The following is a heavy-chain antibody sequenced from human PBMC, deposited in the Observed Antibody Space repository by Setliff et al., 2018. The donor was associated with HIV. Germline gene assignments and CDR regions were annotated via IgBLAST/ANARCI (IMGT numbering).Heavy chain of an antibody. CDR1: GFSLTTSAVG. V-gene: IGHV2-5*02. CDR2: IYWDDDK. Sequence: GPTLVNPTQTLTLTCAFSGFSLTTSAVGVGWIRQPPGKALEWLALIYWDDDKRYRSSLKSRLTITKDTSKNRVVLTMTNMDPVDTATYYCAHSLYCSSSNCSGLLFDYWGQGTLVTVS. CDR3: AHSLYCSSSNCSGLLFDY. D-gene: IGHD2-2*01. J-gene: IGHJ4*02.